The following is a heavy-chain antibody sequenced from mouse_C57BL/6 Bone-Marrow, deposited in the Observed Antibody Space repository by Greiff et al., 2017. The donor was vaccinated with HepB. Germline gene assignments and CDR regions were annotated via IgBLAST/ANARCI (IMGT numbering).Heavy chain of an antibody. CDR1: GYTFTSYW. D-gene: IGHD1-1*01. Sequence: QVQLQQPGAELVMPGASVKLSCKASGYTFTSYWMHWVKQRPGQGLEWIGEIDPSDSYTNYNQKFKGKSTLTVDKSSSTAYMQLSSLTSEDSAVYYCARKLRDFDDWGQGTTLTVSS. CDR2: IDPSDSYT. J-gene: IGHJ2*01. CDR3: ARKLRDFDD. V-gene: IGHV1-69*01.